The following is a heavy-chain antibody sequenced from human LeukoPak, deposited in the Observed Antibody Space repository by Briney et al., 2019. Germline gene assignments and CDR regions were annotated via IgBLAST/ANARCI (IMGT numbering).Heavy chain of an antibody. CDR2: ISRSGDNT. D-gene: IGHD3-10*01. J-gene: IGHJ5*02. Sequence: PGGSLRLSCAASGFTFSGYAMSWVRQAPGKGLQWVSTISRSGDNTYYVDSVKGRFTISRDNSKNTLYVQMNSLRAEDTAIYYCAKAGANWFDPWGQGTLVTVSS. CDR3: AKAGANWFDP. CDR1: GFTFSGYA. V-gene: IGHV3-23*01.